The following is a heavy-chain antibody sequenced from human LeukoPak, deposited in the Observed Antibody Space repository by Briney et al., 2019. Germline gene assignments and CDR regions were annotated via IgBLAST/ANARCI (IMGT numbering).Heavy chain of an antibody. D-gene: IGHD2-2*01. CDR2: ISSSSSTI. CDR3: ARVLIVVPYYYYGMDV. J-gene: IGHJ6*02. CDR1: GFTFSSYS. V-gene: IGHV3-48*01. Sequence: GGSLRLSCAASGFTFSSYSMNWVRQPPGKGLEWVSYISSSSSTIYYADSVKGRFTISRDNAKNSLYLQMNSLRAEDTAVYYCARVLIVVPYYYYGMDVWGQGTTVTVSS.